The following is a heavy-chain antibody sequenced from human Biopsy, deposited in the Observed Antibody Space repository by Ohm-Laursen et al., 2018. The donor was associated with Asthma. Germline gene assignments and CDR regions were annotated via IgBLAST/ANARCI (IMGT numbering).Heavy chain of an antibody. D-gene: IGHD4/OR15-4a*01. CDR1: GLNFEDYV. CDR3: RALPTRTMYFDS. V-gene: IGHV3-9*01. CDR2: ISWNSRSI. J-gene: IGHJ4*03. Sequence: SLRLSFAASGLNFEDYVMHWVRQAPGKGLEWVSGISWNSRSIGYGDSVKGRFTISRDNTKNSLYLQMNSLSPEDTAMYYCRALPTRTMYFDSWGQGATVTVSS.